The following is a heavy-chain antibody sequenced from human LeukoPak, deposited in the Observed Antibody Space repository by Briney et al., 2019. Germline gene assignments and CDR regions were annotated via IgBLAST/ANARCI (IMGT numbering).Heavy chain of an antibody. V-gene: IGHV3-7*01. Sequence: PGGSLRLSCVASGFTLSSYWMGWVRQAPGKGLEWVANIDGDGSTEAYVDSLKGRFTISRDNAKNSLYLQMNNLRVEDTAVYYCARGGAAFAESVYWGQGTLVTVSS. CDR2: IDGDGSTE. D-gene: IGHD3-3*01. CDR3: ARGGAAFAESVY. CDR1: GFTLSSYW. J-gene: IGHJ4*02.